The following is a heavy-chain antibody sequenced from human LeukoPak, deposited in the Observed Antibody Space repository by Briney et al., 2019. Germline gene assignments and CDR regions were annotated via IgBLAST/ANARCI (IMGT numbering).Heavy chain of an antibody. CDR3: ANDRLHLSNEPTNFAY. Sequence: GGSLRLSCATSGFTFSTYAMSWVRQAPGKGLEWVSTISGSGGSRYYADSVEGRFTISRDNSKNTLYLQMNSRRAEDTAVYYCANDRLHLSNEPTNFAYWGQGTLVTLSS. CDR1: GFTFSTYA. CDR2: ISGSGGSR. J-gene: IGHJ4*02. D-gene: IGHD2-21*01. V-gene: IGHV3-23*01.